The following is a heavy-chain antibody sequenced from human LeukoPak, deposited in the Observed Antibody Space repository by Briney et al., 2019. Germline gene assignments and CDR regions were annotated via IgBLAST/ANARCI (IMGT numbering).Heavy chain of an antibody. CDR2: IYSGGST. CDR1: GFTVSSNY. Sequence: PGGSLRLSCAASGFTVSSNYMSWVRQAPGKGLEWVSVIYSGGSTYYADSVKGRFTISRDNSKNTLYLQMNSLRAEDTAVYYCALRYCSGGSCYDYWGQGTLVTVSS. D-gene: IGHD2-15*01. CDR3: ALRYCSGGSCYDY. J-gene: IGHJ4*02. V-gene: IGHV3-53*01.